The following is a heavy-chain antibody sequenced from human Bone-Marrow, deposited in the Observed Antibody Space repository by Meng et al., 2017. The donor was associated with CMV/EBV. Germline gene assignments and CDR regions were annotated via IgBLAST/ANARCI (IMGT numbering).Heavy chain of an antibody. J-gene: IGHJ6*02. CDR2: IYYSGST. D-gene: IGHD2-15*01. CDR3: ARQRVAHFSTPYYYYYGMDV. Sequence: SDTLSLTCAVYGGSFRGYYWSWIRQPPGKGLEWIGSIYYSGSTYYNPSLKSRVTISVDTSKNQFSLKLSSVTAADTAVYYCARQRVAHFSTPYYYYYGMDVWGQGNTVTVSS. CDR1: GGSFRGYY. V-gene: IGHV4-34*01.